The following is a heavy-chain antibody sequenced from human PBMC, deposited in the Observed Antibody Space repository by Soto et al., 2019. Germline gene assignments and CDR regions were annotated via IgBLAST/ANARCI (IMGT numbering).Heavy chain of an antibody. D-gene: IGHD3-3*01. V-gene: IGHV5-51*01. CDR1: GYSFTSYW. CDR2: IYPGDSDT. Sequence: GESLKISCKGSGYSFTSYWIGWVRQMPGKGLEWMGIIYPGDSDTRYSPSFQGQVTISADKSISTAYLQWSSLKASDTAMYYCARLDITIFGVGYYYMDVWGKGTTVTVSS. CDR3: ARLDITIFGVGYYYMDV. J-gene: IGHJ6*03.